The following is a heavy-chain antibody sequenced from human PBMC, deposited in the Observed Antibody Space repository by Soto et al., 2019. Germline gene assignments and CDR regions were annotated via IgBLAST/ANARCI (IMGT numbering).Heavy chain of an antibody. J-gene: IGHJ4*01. CDR3: AREALKANYYDISF. CDR2: IYYSVST. CDR1: GGSISSGDYY. V-gene: IGHV4-30-4*01. D-gene: IGHD3-22*01. Sequence: SETRSLTCTVSGGSISSGDYYWSWILHPPGKGLEWIGYIYYSVSTYYNPPLKSRVTISVDTSKNQFSLKLSSVTAADTAVYYCAREALKANYYDISFWGQGTLVIVSS.